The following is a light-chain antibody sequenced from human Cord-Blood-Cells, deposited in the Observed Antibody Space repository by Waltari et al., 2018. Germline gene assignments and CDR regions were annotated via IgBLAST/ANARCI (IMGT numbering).Light chain of an antibody. CDR3: QQYYSTPYT. J-gene: IGKJ2*01. CDR1: QSVLYSSNNKNY. Sequence: DIVMTQSPDSLAVSLGERATINCKSSQSVLYSSNNKNYLAWYQQKQGQPPKLLIYWAATRESGVPDRFSGSGSGTDFTLTISSLPAEDVAVYYCQQYYSTPYTFGQGTKLEIK. V-gene: IGKV4-1*01. CDR2: WAA.